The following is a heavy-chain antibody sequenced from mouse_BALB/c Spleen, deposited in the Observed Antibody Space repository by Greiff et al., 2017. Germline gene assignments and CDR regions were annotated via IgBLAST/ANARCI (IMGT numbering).Heavy chain of an antibody. Sequence: EVQLQQSGPELVKPGASVKISCKASGYTFTDYYMHWVKQSHGKSLEWIGHIYPYNGGTGYNQKFKSKATLTVDNSSSTAYMELRSLTSEDSAVYYCARAPLCSSWFAYWGEGTLVTVSA. CDR1: GYTFTDYY. D-gene: IGHD6-2*01. V-gene: IGHV1S29*02. CDR2: IYPYNGGT. CDR3: ARAPLCSSWFAY. J-gene: IGHJ3*01.